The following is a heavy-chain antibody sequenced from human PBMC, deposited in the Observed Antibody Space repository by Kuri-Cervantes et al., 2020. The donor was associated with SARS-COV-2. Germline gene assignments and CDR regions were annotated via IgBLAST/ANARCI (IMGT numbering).Heavy chain of an antibody. D-gene: IGHD3-3*01. CDR2: IYYSGST. Sequence: SETLSLTCTVSGGSISSYYWSWIRQPPGKGLEWIGYIYYSGSTNYNPSLKSRVTISVDTSKNQFSLKLSSVTAADTAVYYCARGRITIFGVVIIQGWFDPWGQGTLVTVSS. CDR1: GGSISSYY. V-gene: IGHV4-59*12. J-gene: IGHJ5*02. CDR3: ARGRITIFGVVIIQGWFDP.